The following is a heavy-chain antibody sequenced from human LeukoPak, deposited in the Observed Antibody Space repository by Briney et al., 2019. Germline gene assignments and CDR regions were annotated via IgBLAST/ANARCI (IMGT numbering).Heavy chain of an antibody. J-gene: IGHJ6*02. D-gene: IGHD6-19*01. V-gene: IGHV3-30*18. CDR3: AKDLRYSSGWYREEMYYYYGMDV. CDR2: ISYDGSNK. CDR1: GFTFSSYG. Sequence: GGSLRLSCAASGFTFSSYGMHWVRQAPGKGLEWVAVISYDGSNKYYADSVKGRFTISRDNSKNTLYLQMNSLRAEDTAVYYCAKDLRYSSGWYREEMYYYYGMDVWGQGTTVTVSS.